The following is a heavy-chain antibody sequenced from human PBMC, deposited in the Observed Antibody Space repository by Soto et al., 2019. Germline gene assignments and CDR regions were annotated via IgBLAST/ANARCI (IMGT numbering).Heavy chain of an antibody. CDR1: GFTFSGYA. J-gene: IGHJ3*02. D-gene: IGHD3-22*01. Sequence: GGSLRLSCAASGFTFSGYAMHWVRQAPGKGLEWVALMSYDGTNKYYADSVRGRFTISRDNSKNTLYLQMNSLRAEDTAVYYCARDLYYYDGSGNAFDIWGQGTMVTVSS. CDR3: ARDLYYYDGSGNAFDI. V-gene: IGHV3-30-3*01. CDR2: MSYDGTNK.